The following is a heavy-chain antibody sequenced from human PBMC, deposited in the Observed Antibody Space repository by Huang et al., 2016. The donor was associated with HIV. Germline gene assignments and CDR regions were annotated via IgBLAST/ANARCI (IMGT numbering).Heavy chain of an antibody. V-gene: IGHV4-39*01. Sequence: QLQLQESGPGQVKPSETLSLTCTVAGDFISSTNYYWGWIRECPGKGREWVGGVYQSGSTNYNPSLKSRVTLSVDTSRNQFSLRLNSVTAADTAVYYCASQHIGAAATWFWGRGTQVAVSS. CDR3: ASQHIGAAATWF. CDR1: GDFISSTNYY. CDR2: VYQSGST. J-gene: IGHJ4*02. D-gene: IGHD6-13*01.